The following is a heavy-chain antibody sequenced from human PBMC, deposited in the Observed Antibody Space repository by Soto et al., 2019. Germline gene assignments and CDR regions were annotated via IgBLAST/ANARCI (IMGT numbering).Heavy chain of an antibody. CDR3: GRGRSGQIVVFY. Sequence: ASVKVSCKASGYTFTGHYIHWVRQAPEQGPEWMGEIGPESGATRYAQKFQGRVTMTRDMSITTVYLELNNLSPDDTAVYYCGRGRSGQIVVFYWGQGTPVTVSS. CDR2: IGPESGAT. V-gene: IGHV1-2*02. CDR1: GYTFTGHY. D-gene: IGHD5-12*01. J-gene: IGHJ4*02.